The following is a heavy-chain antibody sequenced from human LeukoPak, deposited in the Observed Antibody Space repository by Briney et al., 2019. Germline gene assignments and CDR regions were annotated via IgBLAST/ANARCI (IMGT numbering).Heavy chain of an antibody. D-gene: IGHD3-16*01. Sequence: GASVKVSCKASGYTFTSYDINWVRQASGQGLEWMGWMSPNSGNTDYAQKFQGRVTFTRDTSITTAYMELSSLRSDDTAVYYCARAPHRNLLLNYDYVFDYWGQGTLVTVSS. V-gene: IGHV1-8*03. CDR3: ARAPHRNLLLNYDYVFDY. CDR1: GYTFTSYD. J-gene: IGHJ4*02. CDR2: MSPNSGNT.